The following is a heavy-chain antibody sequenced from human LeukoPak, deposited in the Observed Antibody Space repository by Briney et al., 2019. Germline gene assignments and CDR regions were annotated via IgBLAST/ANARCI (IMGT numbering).Heavy chain of an antibody. CDR2: ISGSGGTT. CDR3: ARDRSGSSSVDDAFDI. D-gene: IGHD1-26*01. J-gene: IGHJ3*02. V-gene: IGHV3-23*01. CDR1: GFTFSSYG. Sequence: GGTLRLSCAASGFTFSSYGMNWVRQAPGKGLEWVSGISGSGGTTYYADSVKGRFTISRDNSKNTLYLQMNSLRAEDTAVYYCARDRSGSSSVDDAFDIWGQGIMVTVSS.